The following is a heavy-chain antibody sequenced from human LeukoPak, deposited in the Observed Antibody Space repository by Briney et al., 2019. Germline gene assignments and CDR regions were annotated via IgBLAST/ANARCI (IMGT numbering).Heavy chain of an antibody. J-gene: IGHJ3*02. CDR3: ARGAGERGAFDI. CDR2: INPNSGGT. D-gene: IGHD1-1*01. CDR1: GYTFTGYY. V-gene: IGHV1-2*02. Sequence: ASVKVSCKASGYTFTGYYMHWVRQAPGQGLEWMGWINPNSGGTNYAQKFQGRVTVTRDTSISTAYMELSRLRSDDTAVYYCARGAGERGAFDIWGQGTMVTVSS.